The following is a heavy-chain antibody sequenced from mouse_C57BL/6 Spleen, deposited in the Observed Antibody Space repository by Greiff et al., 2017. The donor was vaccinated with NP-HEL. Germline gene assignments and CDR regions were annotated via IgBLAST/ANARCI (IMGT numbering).Heavy chain of an antibody. CDR2: IDPANGNT. V-gene: IGHV14-3*01. CDR1: GFNIKNTY. Sequence: EVQLQQSVAELVRPGASVKLSCTASGFNIKNTYMHWVKQRPEQGLEWIGRIDPANGNTKYAPKFQGKATITAATSSNTAYLQLSSLTSEDTAICYCARGVLGGGWYFGVWGTGTTVTVAS. D-gene: IGHD4-1*01. CDR3: ARGVLGGGWYFGV. J-gene: IGHJ1*03.